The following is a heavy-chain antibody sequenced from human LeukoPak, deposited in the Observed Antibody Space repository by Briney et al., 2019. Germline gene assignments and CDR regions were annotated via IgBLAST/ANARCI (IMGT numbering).Heavy chain of an antibody. V-gene: IGHV4-59*01. CDR1: GGSINSYY. Sequence: SETLSLTCTVSGGSINSYYWSWIRQPPGKGLEWIGYIYYSGSTNYNPSLKSRVTISVDTSKNQVSLKLSSVTAADTAVYYCARYIAVAGTYYFDYWGQGTLVTVSS. D-gene: IGHD6-19*01. CDR3: ARYIAVAGTYYFDY. CDR2: IYYSGST. J-gene: IGHJ4*02.